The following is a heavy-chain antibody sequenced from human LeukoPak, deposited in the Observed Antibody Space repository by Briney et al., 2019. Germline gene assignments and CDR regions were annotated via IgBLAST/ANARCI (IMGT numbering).Heavy chain of an antibody. CDR3: AKDLGLSVGTTPFDY. V-gene: IGHV3-23*01. CDR2: ISSTGGTI. D-gene: IGHD1-26*01. Sequence: GGSLRLSCAASGFTFRNYLMNWVRQAPGKGLEWVSFISSTGGTIYYADSVKGRHTISRDNSKNTLYLQMDSLRAEETAIYYCAKDLGLSVGTTPFDYWGQGTLVTVSS. CDR1: GFTFRNYL. J-gene: IGHJ4*02.